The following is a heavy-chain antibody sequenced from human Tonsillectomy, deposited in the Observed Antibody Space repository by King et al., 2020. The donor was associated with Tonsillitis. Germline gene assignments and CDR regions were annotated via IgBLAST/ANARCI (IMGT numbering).Heavy chain of an antibody. Sequence: VQLVESGGGLVQPGGSLRLSCAASGFTFSSYSMNWVRQAPGKGLEWVSYIRSSSYTIYYADSVKGRFTISRDNAKTSLYLQMNSLRDDDTAVYYCSRDRGGCGWLLFYYWGQGTLFTVSS. V-gene: IGHV3-48*02. CDR1: GFTFSSYS. CDR2: IRSSSYTI. D-gene: IGHD6-19*01. J-gene: IGHJ4*02. CDR3: SRDRGGCGWLLFYY.